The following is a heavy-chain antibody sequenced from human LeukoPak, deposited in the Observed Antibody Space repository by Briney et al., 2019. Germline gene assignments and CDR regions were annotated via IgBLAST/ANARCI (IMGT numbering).Heavy chain of an antibody. CDR3: AKARFPKGYDSSAGFAY. Sequence: GAFLRLSCAASGFTFSNYAMTWVRQAPGKGLEWVSLIRGSDSRTYHADSVKGRFTISRDNSKNTLYLQMDSLRAEDTAVYYCAKARFPKGYDSSAGFAYWGQGPLVTVSS. V-gene: IGHV3-23*01. D-gene: IGHD3-22*01. CDR2: IRGSDSRT. CDR1: GFTFSNYA. J-gene: IGHJ4*02.